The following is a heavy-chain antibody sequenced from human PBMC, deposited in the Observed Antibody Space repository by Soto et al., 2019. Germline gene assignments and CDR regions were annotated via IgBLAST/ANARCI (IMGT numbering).Heavy chain of an antibody. D-gene: IGHD1-7*01. Sequence: PGGSLRLSCAASGFTFSSYSMNWVRQAPGKGLEWVSYISSSSSTIYYADSVKGRFTISGDNAKNSLYLQMNSLRDEDTAVYYCARSPLTGTPWFAPWGQGTLVTVSS. CDR3: ARSPLTGTPWFAP. CDR2: ISSSSSTI. CDR1: GFTFSSYS. J-gene: IGHJ5*02. V-gene: IGHV3-48*02.